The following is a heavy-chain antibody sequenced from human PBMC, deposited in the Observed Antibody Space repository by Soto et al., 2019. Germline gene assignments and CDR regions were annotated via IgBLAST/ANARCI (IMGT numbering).Heavy chain of an antibody. V-gene: IGHV3-23*01. CDR2: IEGSGEIT. CDR3: VKNSGWFNT. Sequence: PXVSLRLSCAASGFIFSTTDMSWVRQAPGKGLEWLTTIEGSGEITYYADSVKGRFTISRGNSKSTVYLQMDSLTADDTAVYFCVKNSGWFNTWGQGTPVTVSS. D-gene: IGHD3-10*01. CDR1: GFIFSTTD. J-gene: IGHJ5*02.